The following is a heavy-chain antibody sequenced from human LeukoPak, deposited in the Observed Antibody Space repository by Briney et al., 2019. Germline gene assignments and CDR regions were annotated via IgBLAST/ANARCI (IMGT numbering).Heavy chain of an antibody. CDR2: IYYSGST. J-gene: IGHJ4*02. V-gene: IGHV4-59*01. Sequence: SETLSLTCTVSGGSISSYYWSWIRQPPGKGLEWIGDIYYSGSTNYNPSLKSRVTISVDTSKNQFSLKLSSVTAADTAVYYCARATRLAYGGNSYYFDYWGQGTLVTVSS. CDR3: ARATRLAYGGNSYYFDY. CDR1: GGSISSYY. D-gene: IGHD4-23*01.